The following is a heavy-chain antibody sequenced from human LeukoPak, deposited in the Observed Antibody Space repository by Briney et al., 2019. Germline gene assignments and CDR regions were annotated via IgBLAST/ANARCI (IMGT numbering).Heavy chain of an antibody. D-gene: IGHD3-10*01. CDR1: GYTFSDYY. V-gene: IGHV1-46*01. Sequence: ASVKVSCKASGYTFSDYYINWVRQAPGQGLEWMGIINPSGGSTSYAQKFQGRVTMTRDTSTSTVYMELSSLRSEDTAVYYCVFMVRGVMYFDYWGQGTLVTVSS. CDR2: INPSGGST. J-gene: IGHJ4*02. CDR3: VFMVRGVMYFDY.